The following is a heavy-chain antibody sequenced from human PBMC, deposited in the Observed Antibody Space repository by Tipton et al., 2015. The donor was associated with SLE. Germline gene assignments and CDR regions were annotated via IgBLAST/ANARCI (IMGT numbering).Heavy chain of an antibody. D-gene: IGHD1-14*01. Sequence: SLRLSCTASGFAFRYYAMHWVRQVPGKGLQWVSGISWTSGSISYEASVEGRFTISRDNARSSLNLQMNSVGADDAALYYCARGPGRALSGGAFDLWGQGTRVTVSS. CDR2: ISWTSGSI. CDR3: ARGPGRALSGGAFDL. V-gene: IGHV3-9*01. J-gene: IGHJ3*01. CDR1: GFAFRYYA.